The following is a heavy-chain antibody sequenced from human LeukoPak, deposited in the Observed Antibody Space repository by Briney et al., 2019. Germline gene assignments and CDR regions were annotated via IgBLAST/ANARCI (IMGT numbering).Heavy chain of an antibody. CDR3: ARSYSSSMYYFDY. V-gene: IGHV3-11*01. J-gene: IGHJ4*02. D-gene: IGHD6-19*01. CDR1: GFTFSDYY. CDR2: ISSSGSTI. Sequence: GAALRLSCAASGFTFSDYYMSWIRQAPGKGLEWVSYISSSGSTIYYADSVKGRFTISRDNAKNSLYLQMNSLRAEDTAVYYCARSYSSSMYYFDYWGQGTLVTVSS.